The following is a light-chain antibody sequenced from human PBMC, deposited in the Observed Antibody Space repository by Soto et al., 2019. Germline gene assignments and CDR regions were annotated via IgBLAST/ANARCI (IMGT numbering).Light chain of an antibody. CDR3: QQYGSSPLT. CDR1: QSVSSSY. J-gene: IGKJ4*01. V-gene: IGKV3-20*01. CDR2: GAS. Sequence: EIVLTQSPGTLSLSPGERATLSCRASQSVSSSYLAWYQQKPGQAPRLLIYGASSRATGIPGRFSGSESGTDFTPTISRLEPEDVAVYYCQQYGSSPLTFGRGTNVEIK.